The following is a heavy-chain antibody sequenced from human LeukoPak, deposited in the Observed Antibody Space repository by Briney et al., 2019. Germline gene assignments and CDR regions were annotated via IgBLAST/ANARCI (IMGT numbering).Heavy chain of an antibody. Sequence: GGSLRLSCAASGFTFSSYSMNWVRQAPGKGLEWVSYITSTSTIYYADSVKGRFTISRDNGKNALYLQMNSLRAEDTAVYYCARGRAYRDGTDVWGQGTTVTVSS. CDR2: ITSTSTI. D-gene: IGHD1-26*01. CDR1: GFTFSSYS. CDR3: ARGRAYRDGTDV. J-gene: IGHJ6*02. V-gene: IGHV3-48*04.